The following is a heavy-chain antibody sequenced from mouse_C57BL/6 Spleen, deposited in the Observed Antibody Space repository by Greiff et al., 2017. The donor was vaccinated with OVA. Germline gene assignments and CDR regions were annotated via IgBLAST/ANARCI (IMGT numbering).Heavy chain of an antibody. Sequence: QVQLKESGAELVRPGTSVKVSCKASGYAFTNYLIEWVKQRPGQGLEWIGVINPGSGGTNYNEKFKGKATLTADKSSSTAYMQLSSLTSEDSAVYFCARLRDDGYYVPGFDYWGQGTTLTVSS. CDR2: INPGSGGT. CDR1: GYAFTNYL. CDR3: ARLRDDGYYVPGFDY. D-gene: IGHD2-3*01. V-gene: IGHV1-54*01. J-gene: IGHJ2*01.